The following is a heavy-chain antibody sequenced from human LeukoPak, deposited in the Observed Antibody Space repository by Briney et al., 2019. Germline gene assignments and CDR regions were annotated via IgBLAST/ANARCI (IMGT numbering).Heavy chain of an antibody. CDR3: ARAPPSRLAAAGTDAFDI. CDR1: GFTFSSYA. CDR2: ISGSGGST. D-gene: IGHD6-13*01. V-gene: IGHV3-23*01. Sequence: PGGSLRLSCAASGFTFSSYAMSWVRQAPGKGLEWVSAISGSGGSTYYADSVKGRFTISRDNSKNTLYLQMNSLRAEDTAVYYCARAPPSRLAAAGTDAFDIWGQGTMVTVSS. J-gene: IGHJ3*02.